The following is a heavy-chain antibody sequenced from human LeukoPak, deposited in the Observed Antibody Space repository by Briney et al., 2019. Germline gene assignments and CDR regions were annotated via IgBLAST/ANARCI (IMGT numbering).Heavy chain of an antibody. J-gene: IGHJ4*02. V-gene: IGHV4-30-4*01. CDR3: ARDQGRLEWLSSAPL. CDR2: IYYSGST. Sequence: SETLSLTCTVSGGSISSGDYYWSWIRQPPGKGLEWIGYIYYSGSTYYNPSLKSRVTISADTSKNQFSLKLSSVTAADTAVYYCARDQGRLEWLSSAPLWGQGTLVTVSS. CDR1: GGSISSGDYY. D-gene: IGHD3-3*01.